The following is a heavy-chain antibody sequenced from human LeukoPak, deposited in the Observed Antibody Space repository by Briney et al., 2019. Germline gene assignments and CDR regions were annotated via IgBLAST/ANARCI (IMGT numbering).Heavy chain of an antibody. CDR2: IDPSGGST. J-gene: IGHJ6*02. V-gene: IGHV1-46*01. CDR3: ARGTGDYGVYYYGMDV. Sequence: ASVKVSCKASGYTFTNYYMHWVRQAPGQGLEYMGVIDPSGGSTSYAQKFQGRVTMTRDTSTSTVYMELGSLRSEDTAVYYCARGTGDYGVYYYGMDVWGQGTTVTVSS. D-gene: IGHD4/OR15-4a*01. CDR1: GYTFTNYY.